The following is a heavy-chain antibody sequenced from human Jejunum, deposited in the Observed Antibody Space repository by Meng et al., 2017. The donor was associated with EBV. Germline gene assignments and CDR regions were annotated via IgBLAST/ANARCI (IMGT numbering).Heavy chain of an antibody. CDR2: MYYTGKA. CDR3: ARGRGYDYGDS. J-gene: IGHJ5*02. Sequence: PASGLGLLQPSETLSLPCSVSGDSVSGYNYWTWIRQPPGKGLEWIGNMYYTGKAIYKPSLQSRVTISVDTSKNQFSLRVTSVTAADTAIYYCARGRGYDYGDSWGQGTLVTVSS. V-gene: IGHV4-61*01. CDR1: GDSVSGYNY. D-gene: IGHD4/OR15-4a*01.